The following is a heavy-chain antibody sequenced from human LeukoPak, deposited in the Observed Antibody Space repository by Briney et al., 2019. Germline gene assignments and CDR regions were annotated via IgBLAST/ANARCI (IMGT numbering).Heavy chain of an antibody. CDR2: INPNSGGT. Sequence: ASVKVSCKASGYTFTGYYMHWVRQAPGQGLEWMGWINPNSGGTNYAQKFQGRVTMTRDTSISTAYMELSRLRSDDTAVYYCANHLYSSSWYDYWGQGTLVTVSS. CDR3: ANHLYSSSWYDY. V-gene: IGHV1-2*02. CDR1: GYTFTGYY. D-gene: IGHD6-13*01. J-gene: IGHJ4*02.